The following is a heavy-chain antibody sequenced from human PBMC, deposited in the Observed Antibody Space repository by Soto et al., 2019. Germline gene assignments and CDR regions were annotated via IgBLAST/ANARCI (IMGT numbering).Heavy chain of an antibody. J-gene: IGHJ4*02. CDR1: GYTFTSYG. CDR3: ARGTRVAFGGVIVISGGFDY. D-gene: IGHD3-16*02. Sequence: QVQLVQSGAEVKKPGASVKVSCKASGYTFTSYGISWVRQAPGQGLEWMGWISAYNGNTNYAQKLQGRVTMTTDTSTSTAYMELRSPRSDDTAVYYCARGTRVAFGGVIVISGGFDYWGQGTLVTVSS. V-gene: IGHV1-18*04. CDR2: ISAYNGNT.